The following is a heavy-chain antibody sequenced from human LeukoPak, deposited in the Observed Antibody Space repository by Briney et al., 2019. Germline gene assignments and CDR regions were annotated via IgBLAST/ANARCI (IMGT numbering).Heavy chain of an antibody. CDR2: IYYSGST. J-gene: IGHJ3*02. Sequence: SETLSLTCTVSGGSISSYYRSWIRQPPGKGLEWIGYIYYSGSTNYNPSLKSRVTISVDTSKNQFSLKLSSVTAADTAVYYCARHNIVVVPAAIGAFDIWGQGTMVTVSS. CDR3: ARHNIVVVPAAIGAFDI. D-gene: IGHD2-2*02. CDR1: GGSISSYY. V-gene: IGHV4-59*01.